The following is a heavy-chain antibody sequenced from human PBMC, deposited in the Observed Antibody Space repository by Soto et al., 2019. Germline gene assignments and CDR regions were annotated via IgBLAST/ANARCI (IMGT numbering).Heavy chain of an antibody. Sequence: TLSLTCAAYGGSFSDYSWTWIRQPPGKGLEWIGEINHSGSTYYTPSLKSRVIISVDTSKNQFSLKLSSVTAADTTVYYCAREPDFWSRGTVVTVSS. J-gene: IGHJ4*02. CDR2: INHSGST. CDR1: GGSFSDYS. D-gene: IGHD3-3*01. V-gene: IGHV4-34*09. CDR3: AREPDF.